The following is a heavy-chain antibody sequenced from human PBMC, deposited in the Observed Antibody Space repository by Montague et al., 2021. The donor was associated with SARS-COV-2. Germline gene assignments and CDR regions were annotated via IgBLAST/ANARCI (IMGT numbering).Heavy chain of an antibody. V-gene: IGHV6-1*01. CDR1: GDSVSSNIAT. J-gene: IGHJ2*01. CDR2: TYYRSKWYN. D-gene: IGHD2-21*02. CDR3: PRAYCGGDCYFYWYFDL. Sequence: CAISGDSVSSNIATWNWIRQSPSRGLEWLGRTYYRSKWYNDYAVSVKSRVIINPDTSNNRISLQLNSVTPEDTAVYYCPRAYCGGDCYFYWYFDLWGRGTLVTVSS.